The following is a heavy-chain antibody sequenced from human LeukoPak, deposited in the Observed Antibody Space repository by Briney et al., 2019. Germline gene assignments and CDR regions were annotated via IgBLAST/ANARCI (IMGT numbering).Heavy chain of an antibody. V-gene: IGHV3-53*01. CDR1: GFTVSSNY. CDR2: IYSGSST. CDR3: VIDVGDYPV. Sequence: PGGSLRLSCAASGFTVSSNYMSSVPQAPGKGLEWVSVIYSGSSTYYADSVKGRFTISRDNSKNTLYLQMNSRRAEHMSLYDCVIDVGDYPVWGKGTTVTVSS. D-gene: IGHD4-17*01. J-gene: IGHJ6*04.